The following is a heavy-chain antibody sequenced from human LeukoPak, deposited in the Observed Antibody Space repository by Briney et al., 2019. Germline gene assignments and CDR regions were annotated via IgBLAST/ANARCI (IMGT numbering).Heavy chain of an antibody. CDR1: GGSISSSSYY. CDR2: IYYSGST. D-gene: IGHD6-19*01. Sequence: SEALSPTCTVSGGSISSSSYYWGWIRQPPGKGLEWIGSIYYSGSTYYNPSLKSRVTISVDTSKNQFSLKLSSVTAADTAVYYCAITAETVAGNWFDPWGQGTLVTVSS. V-gene: IGHV4-39*01. CDR3: AITAETVAGNWFDP. J-gene: IGHJ5*02.